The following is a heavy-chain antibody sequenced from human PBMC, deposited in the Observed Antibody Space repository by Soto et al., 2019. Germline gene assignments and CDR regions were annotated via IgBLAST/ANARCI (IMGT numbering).Heavy chain of an antibody. Sequence: GGSLRLSCAASGFTFSSYSMNWVRQAPGKGLEWVSYISSSSSTIYYADSVKGRFTISRDNAKNSLYLQMNSLRAEDTAVYYCARPLRGYSGYDSAFDIWGQGTMVTVSS. CDR1: GFTFSSYS. V-gene: IGHV3-48*01. J-gene: IGHJ3*02. CDR3: ARPLRGYSGYDSAFDI. CDR2: ISSSSSTI. D-gene: IGHD5-12*01.